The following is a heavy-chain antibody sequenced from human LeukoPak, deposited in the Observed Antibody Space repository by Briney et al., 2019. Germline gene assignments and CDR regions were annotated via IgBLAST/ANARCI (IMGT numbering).Heavy chain of an antibody. Sequence: GESLKISSKGSGYSFNNYWIGWVRQMPGKGLEWMGIIYPGDSDTRYSPSFQGQVTISADKSISTAYLQWSSLKASDTAMYYCARHRDVAFDYWGQGTLVTVSS. D-gene: IGHD5-24*01. CDR2: IYPGDSDT. V-gene: IGHV5-51*01. J-gene: IGHJ4*02. CDR1: GYSFNNYW. CDR3: ARHRDVAFDY.